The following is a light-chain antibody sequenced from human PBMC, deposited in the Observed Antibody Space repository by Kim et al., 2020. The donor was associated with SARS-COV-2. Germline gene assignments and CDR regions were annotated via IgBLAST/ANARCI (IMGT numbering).Light chain of an antibody. CDR3: QVWDSSSDHPV. V-gene: IGLV3-21*04. CDR2: YNS. Sequence: AARKTDRISCGGNNIGNKSVHWYQQKPGQAPVLVIYYNSDRPSGIPERFSGSNSGNAATLTISRVEAGDEADYYCQVWDSSSDHPVFGGGTQLTVL. CDR1: NIGNKS. J-gene: IGLJ3*02.